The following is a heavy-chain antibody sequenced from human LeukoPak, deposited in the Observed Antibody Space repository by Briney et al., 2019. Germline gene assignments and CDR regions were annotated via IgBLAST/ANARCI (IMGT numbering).Heavy chain of an antibody. CDR2: IYYSGST. Sequence: SETLSLTCTVSGSSISSYYWSWIRQPPGKGLEWIGYIYYSGSTNYNPSLKSRVTISVDTSKNQFSLKLSSVTAADTAVYYCARAVRGVSTPFDYWGQGTLVTVSS. V-gene: IGHV4-59*08. CDR1: GSSISSYY. D-gene: IGHD3-10*01. CDR3: ARAVRGVSTPFDY. J-gene: IGHJ4*02.